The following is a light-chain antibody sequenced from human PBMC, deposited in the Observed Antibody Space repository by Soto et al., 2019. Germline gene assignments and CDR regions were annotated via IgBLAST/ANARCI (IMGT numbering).Light chain of an antibody. J-gene: IGLJ2*01. CDR2: EIS. Sequence: QAVVTQPPSASGSPGQSVTISCTGTSSDVGRYNYVSWYQHHPGKAPKLMIYEISKRPSGVPDRFSGSKSGNTASLTVSGLQAEDEADYYCSSYAGSNNLVFGGGTKLTVL. CDR1: SSDVGRYNY. V-gene: IGLV2-8*01. CDR3: SSYAGSNNLV.